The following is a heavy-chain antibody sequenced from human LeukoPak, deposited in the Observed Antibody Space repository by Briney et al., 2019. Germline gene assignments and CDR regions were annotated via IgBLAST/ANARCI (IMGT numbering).Heavy chain of an antibody. Sequence: GGSLRLSCAASGFTFSSYGMHWVRQAPGKGLEWVAVIWYDGSNKYYADSVKGRFTISRDNSKNTLYLQMNSLRAEDTAVYYCAKDTGYSGLYAFDIWGQGTMVTVSS. V-gene: IGHV3-33*06. CDR2: IWYDGSNK. CDR3: AKDTGYSGLYAFDI. J-gene: IGHJ3*02. CDR1: GFTFSSYG. D-gene: IGHD5-12*01.